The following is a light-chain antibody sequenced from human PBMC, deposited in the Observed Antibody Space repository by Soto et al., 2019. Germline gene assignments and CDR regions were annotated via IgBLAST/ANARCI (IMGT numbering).Light chain of an antibody. CDR2: DAS. CDR3: QQYDYWPRT. CDR1: QSVSNF. Sequence: EIVLTQSPATLSLSSGERATLSCRASQSVSNFLAWYQQKPGQPPRLLIYDASIRAAGFPARFSGSGSGTDFTLTINNLEPEDFAVYYCQQYDYWPRTFGQGTKVEIK. J-gene: IGKJ1*01. V-gene: IGKV3-11*01.